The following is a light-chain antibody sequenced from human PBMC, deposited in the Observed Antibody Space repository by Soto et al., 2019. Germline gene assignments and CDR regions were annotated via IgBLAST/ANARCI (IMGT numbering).Light chain of an antibody. J-gene: IGKJ4*01. Sequence: DIQLTQSPSFLSASVGDRVTITCRASPGISSYLAWYQQKPGKAPKLLISAASTLQSGVPSRFSGSGSGTEFTLTNISLQPEDLATYYCQQLNSYPLTFGGGTKVEIK. V-gene: IGKV1-9*01. CDR3: QQLNSYPLT. CDR1: PGISSY. CDR2: AAS.